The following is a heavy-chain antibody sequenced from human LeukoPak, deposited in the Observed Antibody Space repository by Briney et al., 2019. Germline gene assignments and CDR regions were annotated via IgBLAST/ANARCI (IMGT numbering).Heavy chain of an antibody. J-gene: IGHJ4*02. CDR1: GFTITDYG. D-gene: IGHD3-16*01. Sequence: SGGSLRLSCAVSGFTITDYGMSWVRQAPGEGLEWVSAVSASAASTYYADSVKGRFTISRDNSNNTLYLQMNSLRVEDTAVYYCAKSKSTVLYDSFAYLFDSWGQGTLVTVSS. V-gene: IGHV3-23*01. CDR3: AKSKSTVLYDSFAYLFDS. CDR2: VSASAAST.